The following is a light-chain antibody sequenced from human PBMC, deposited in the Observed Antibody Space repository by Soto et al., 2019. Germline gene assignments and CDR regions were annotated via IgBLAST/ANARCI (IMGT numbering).Light chain of an antibody. CDR3: QQRSNWPPT. CDR1: QTVNSH. Sequence: EIVLTQSPGTLSLSPGERATLSCRASQTVNSHFAWYQQKPGQAPRLLIYDASYRAAGIPATFSGRGSGTDFTLTVSSLEAEDFALYYCQQRSNWPPTVGPGTRLEIK. V-gene: IGKV3-11*01. J-gene: IGKJ5*01. CDR2: DAS.